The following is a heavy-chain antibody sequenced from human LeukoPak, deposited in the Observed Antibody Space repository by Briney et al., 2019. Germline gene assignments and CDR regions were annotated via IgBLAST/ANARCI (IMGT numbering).Heavy chain of an antibody. CDR2: INHSGST. J-gene: IGHJ5*02. Sequence: KPSETLSLTCAVYVGSFSGYYWSWIRQPPGKGLEWIGEINHSGSTNYNPSLKSRVTISVDTSKNQFSLKLSSVTAADTAVYYCARTVLWFPYGGVDPWGQGTLVTVSS. D-gene: IGHD3-10*01. V-gene: IGHV4-34*01. CDR3: ARTVLWFPYGGVDP. CDR1: VGSFSGYY.